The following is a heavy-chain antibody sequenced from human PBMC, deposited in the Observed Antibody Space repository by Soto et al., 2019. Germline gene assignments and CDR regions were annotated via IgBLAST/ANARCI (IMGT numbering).Heavy chain of an antibody. J-gene: IGHJ4*02. CDR2: IYYSGST. CDR1: GGSISSYY. Sequence: SETLSLTCTVSGGSISSYYWSWIRQPPGKGLEWIGYIYYSGSTNYNPSLTSRVTISLDTSKNQFSLKLSSVTAADTAVYYCASTYYYDSSGSGPTTGEFDYWGQGTLVTVSS. D-gene: IGHD3-22*01. CDR3: ASTYYYDSSGSGPTTGEFDY. V-gene: IGHV4-59*01.